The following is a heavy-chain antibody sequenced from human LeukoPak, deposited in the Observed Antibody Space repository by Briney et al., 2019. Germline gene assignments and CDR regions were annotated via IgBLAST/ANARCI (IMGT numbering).Heavy chain of an antibody. CDR2: IYYSGST. Sequence: SETLSLTCTVSGGSINTNSYYWSWIRQPPGKGLEWIGTIYYSGSTYYNPSLKSRVSISVDTSKNQFSLRLNSVTAADTAVYYCARRGVVRENWFDPWGQGTLVTVSS. V-gene: IGHV4-39*01. J-gene: IGHJ5*02. CDR3: ARRGVVRENWFDP. D-gene: IGHD3-10*01. CDR1: GGSINTNSYY.